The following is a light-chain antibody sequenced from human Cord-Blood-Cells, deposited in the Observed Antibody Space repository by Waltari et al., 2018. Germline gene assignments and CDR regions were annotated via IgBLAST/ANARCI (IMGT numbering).Light chain of an antibody. J-gene: IGLJ3*02. CDR2: EGS. V-gene: IGLV2-23*01. CDR3: CSYAGSSTWV. Sequence: QSALTQPASVSGSPGQSITISCTGTSSDVGSYNLVSWYQQHPGKAPKRMIYEGSQRPAGVSNRFSGSKSGNTASRTISGLQAEDEADYYCCSYAGSSTWVFGGGTKLTVL. CDR1: SSDVGSYNL.